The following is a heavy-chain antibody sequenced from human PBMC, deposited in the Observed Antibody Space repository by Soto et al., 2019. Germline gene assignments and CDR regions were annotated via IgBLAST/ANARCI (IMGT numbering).Heavy chain of an antibody. CDR1: GASISDFY. CDR3: VRDETKTFRDWFDP. J-gene: IGHJ5*01. CDR2: IYATGTT. Sequence: PSETLSLTCTVSGASISDFYWSWIRKSAGKGLEWIGRIYATGTTDYNPSLKSRVMMSVDTSNKQFYLQLRHVTAADTDVYYCVRDETKTFRDWFDPWGQGISVTVSS. D-gene: IGHD1-1*01. V-gene: IGHV4-4*07.